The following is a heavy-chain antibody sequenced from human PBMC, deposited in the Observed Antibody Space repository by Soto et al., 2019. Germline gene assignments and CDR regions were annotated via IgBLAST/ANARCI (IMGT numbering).Heavy chain of an antibody. CDR1: GFNFSSYA. V-gene: IGHV3-23*01. CDR3: AKDRQYYDFWSGYWGAEYFQH. D-gene: IGHD3-3*01. CDR2: ISGSGGST. J-gene: IGHJ1*01. Sequence: EVQLLESGGGLVQPGGSLRLSCAASGFNFSSYAMNWVRQAPGKGLEWVSAISGSGGSTYYADSVKGRFTISRDNSKNTLYLQMNSLRAEDTAVYYCAKDRQYYDFWSGYWGAEYFQHWGQGTLVTVSS.